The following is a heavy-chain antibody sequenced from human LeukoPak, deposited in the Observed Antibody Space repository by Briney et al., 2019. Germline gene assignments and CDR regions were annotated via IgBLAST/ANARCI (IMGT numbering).Heavy chain of an antibody. J-gene: IGHJ6*03. D-gene: IGHD2-2*01. CDR2: ISSSSSTM. CDR3: ARSCSSTSCYSGYYYYMDV. Sequence: GGSLRLSCAASGFTFSSYGMNWVRQAPGKGLEWVSYISSSSSTMYYADSVKGRFAISRDNAKNSLYLQMNSLRAEDTAVYYCARSCSSTSCYSGYYYYMDVWGEGTTVTVSS. V-gene: IGHV3-48*01. CDR1: GFTFSSYG.